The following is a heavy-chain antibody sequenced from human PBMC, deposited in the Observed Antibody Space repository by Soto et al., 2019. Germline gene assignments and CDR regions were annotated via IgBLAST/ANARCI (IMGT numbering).Heavy chain of an antibody. Sequence: QVQLQQWGAGLLKPSETLSLTCAVYGGSFSGYYWSWIRQPPGKGLEWMGEINHSGSTNYNPSLKSRVTISVDTSKNQFSLKLSSVTAADTAVYYCARGGAAAGTPLGVYFQHWGQGTLVTVSS. CDR1: GGSFSGYY. CDR3: ARGGAAAGTPLGVYFQH. D-gene: IGHD6-13*01. CDR2: INHSGST. J-gene: IGHJ1*01. V-gene: IGHV4-34*01.